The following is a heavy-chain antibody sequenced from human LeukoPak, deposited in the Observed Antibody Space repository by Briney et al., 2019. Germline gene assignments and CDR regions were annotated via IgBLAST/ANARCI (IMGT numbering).Heavy chain of an antibody. V-gene: IGHV4-39*01. D-gene: IGHD2-21*01. Sequence: SETLSLTCTVSGGSISSRSYYWGWHRPRPGQELDWIGSMHDSRATYPNPTLKSRVTVSSDAYKILFSLRLSSVTTADTVLYYCVRSIYVFNLNWFDSWGQGTLVTVSS. CDR3: VRSIYVFNLNWFDS. CDR2: MHDSRAT. J-gene: IGHJ5*01. CDR1: GGSISSRSYY.